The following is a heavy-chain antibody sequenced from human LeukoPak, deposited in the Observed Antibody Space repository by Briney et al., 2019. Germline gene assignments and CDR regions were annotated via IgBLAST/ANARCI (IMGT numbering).Heavy chain of an antibody. CDR3: AKGGQI. Sequence: GRSLRLSCAATGFTFSSYAMSWVRQAPGRGLEWVSGMSYSGGTTDYADSVKGRFTILRDNSKNTLYLQMNSLRAEDTAVYYCAKGGQIWGQGTMVTVSS. V-gene: IGHV3-23*01. CDR2: MSYSGGTT. J-gene: IGHJ3*02. CDR1: GFTFSSYA.